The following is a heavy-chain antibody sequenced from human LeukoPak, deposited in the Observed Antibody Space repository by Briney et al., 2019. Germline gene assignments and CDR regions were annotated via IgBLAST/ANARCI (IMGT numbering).Heavy chain of an antibody. CDR3: ARDPHGDTAMVFDP. Sequence: PGGSLRLSCAASGFTFSDYYMSWIRQAPGKGLEWVSYISSSGSTIYYADSVKGRFTISRDNAKNSLYLQMNSLRAEDTAVYYCARDPHGDTAMVFDPWGQGTLVTDSS. CDR2: ISSSGSTI. D-gene: IGHD5-18*01. CDR1: GFTFSDYY. J-gene: IGHJ5*02. V-gene: IGHV3-11*01.